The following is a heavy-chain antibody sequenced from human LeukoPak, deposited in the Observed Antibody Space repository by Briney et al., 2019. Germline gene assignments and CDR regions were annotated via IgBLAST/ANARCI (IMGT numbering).Heavy chain of an antibody. CDR1: GFTFSSYA. D-gene: IGHD3-10*01. Sequence: GGSLRLSCAASGFTFSSYAMSWVRQAPGKGLEWVSAISGSGSSTYYADSVKGRFTISRDNSKNTLYLQMNSLRAEDTAVYYCAKSLQYYYGSGESSYWFDPWGQGTLVTVSS. J-gene: IGHJ5*02. V-gene: IGHV3-23*01. CDR2: ISGSGSST. CDR3: AKSLQYYYGSGESSYWFDP.